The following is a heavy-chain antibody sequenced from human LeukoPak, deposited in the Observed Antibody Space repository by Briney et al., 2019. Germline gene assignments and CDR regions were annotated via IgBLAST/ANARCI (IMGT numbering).Heavy chain of an antibody. CDR3: AKEYCSSTSCYVSD. CDR1: GFTFSSYG. CDR2: IRYDGSNK. Sequence: GGSLRLSCAASGFTFSSYGMHWVRQAPGKGLEWVAFIRYDGSNKYYADSVKGRFTISRDNSKNTLYLQMNSLRAEETAVYYCAKEYCSSTSCYVSDWGQGTLVTVSS. D-gene: IGHD2-2*01. V-gene: IGHV3-30*02. J-gene: IGHJ4*02.